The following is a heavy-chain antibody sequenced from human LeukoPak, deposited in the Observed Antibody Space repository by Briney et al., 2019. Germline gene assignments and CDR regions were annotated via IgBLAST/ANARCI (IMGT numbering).Heavy chain of an antibody. J-gene: IGHJ5*02. V-gene: IGHV4-38-2*02. Sequence: SETPSLTCKVSGYSIGRDYYWAWLRPPPGKGLEWIGSIFHTGRTVYNPSYESRLTISMDTSKNEFFLRLNSVTAADTAVYFCARDGGYPTTDEGFDPWGLGTLVTVSS. CDR1: GYSIGRDYY. CDR3: ARDGGYPTTDEGFDP. CDR2: IFHTGRT. D-gene: IGHD5-12*01.